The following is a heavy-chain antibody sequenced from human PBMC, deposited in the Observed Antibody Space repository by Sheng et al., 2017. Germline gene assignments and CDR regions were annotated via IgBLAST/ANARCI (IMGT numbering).Heavy chain of an antibody. V-gene: IGHV1-69*13. CDR3: ARMRGYTHGSWYYDY. D-gene: IGHD5-18*01. CDR1: GGTFSSHE. Sequence: QVQLEQSGAEVKKPGSSVKVSCKASGGTFSSHEISWVRQAPGQGLEWMGGIITIFGTANYAQKFQGRITITADESTSTAYMELSSLRSEDTAVYYCARMRGYTHGSWYYDYWGQGTQVTVSS. CDR2: IITIFGTA. J-gene: IGHJ4*02.